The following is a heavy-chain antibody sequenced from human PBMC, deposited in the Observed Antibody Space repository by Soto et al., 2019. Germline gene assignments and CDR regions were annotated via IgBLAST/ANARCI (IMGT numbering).Heavy chain of an antibody. Sequence: QVQLQESGPGLVKPSGTLSLTCAVSGGSISSSNWWSWVRQPPGKGLEWIGEIYHSGSTNYNPSLKSRVTISVDKTKNQFSLKLSSATAGDTAVYYCARYAPAAHAGPYYFDYWGQGTLVTVSS. CDR1: GGSISSSNW. CDR3: ARYAPAAHAGPYYFDY. J-gene: IGHJ4*02. V-gene: IGHV4-4*02. CDR2: IYHSGST. D-gene: IGHD6-13*01.